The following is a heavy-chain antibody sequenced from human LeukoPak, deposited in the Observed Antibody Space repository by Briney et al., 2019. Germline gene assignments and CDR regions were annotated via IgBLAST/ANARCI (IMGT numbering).Heavy chain of an antibody. CDR1: GFTFSSYS. CDR2: ISGSGSSL. J-gene: IGHJ4*02. V-gene: IGHV3-48*04. CDR3: VRDGRGYCGSTSCRPFDS. D-gene: IGHD2-2*01. Sequence: GGSLRLSCAASGFTFSSYSMNWVRQAPGKGLEPVSYISGSGSSLSYADSVRGRFTISRDNAKNSLFLQMNSLRVEDTAIYYCVRDGRGYCGSTSCRPFDSWGRGTLVTVSS.